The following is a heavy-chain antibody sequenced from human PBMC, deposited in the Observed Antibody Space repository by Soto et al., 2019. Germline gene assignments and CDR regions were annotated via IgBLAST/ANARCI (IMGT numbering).Heavy chain of an antibody. Sequence: SETLSLTCTVSGGSISSSSFHWGWIRQPPGKGLEWIGSIYYSGSTYYSPSLKSRVTISVDTSKNQLSLKLSSVTAADTAVYYCARQSCSSTSCYSWVSWFDPWGQGTLVTVSS. CDR1: GGSISSSSFH. D-gene: IGHD2-2*01. CDR2: IYYSGST. CDR3: ARQSCSSTSCYSWVSWFDP. V-gene: IGHV4-39*01. J-gene: IGHJ5*02.